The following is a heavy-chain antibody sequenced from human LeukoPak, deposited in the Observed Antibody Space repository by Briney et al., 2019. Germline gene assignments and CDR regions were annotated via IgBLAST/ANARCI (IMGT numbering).Heavy chain of an antibody. CDR3: APNPGYNWNHGSDY. Sequence: GGSLRLSCAASGFTFSSYAMHWVRQAPGKGLEWVAVISYDGSNKYYADSVKGRFTISRDNSKNTLYLQMNSLRAEDTAVYYCAPNPGYNWNHGSDYWGQGTLVTVSS. D-gene: IGHD1-20*01. J-gene: IGHJ4*02. CDR2: ISYDGSNK. CDR1: GFTFSSYA. V-gene: IGHV3-30*04.